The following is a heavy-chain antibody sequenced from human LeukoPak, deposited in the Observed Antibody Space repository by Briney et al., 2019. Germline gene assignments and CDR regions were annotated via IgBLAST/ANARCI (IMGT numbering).Heavy chain of an antibody. D-gene: IGHD3-22*01. Sequence: SETLSLTCSVSGGSINNHAYYWDWIRQPPGQGLEWIGTVYYTGNTYYNPSLRSRVTISVDTSKNQFSLKLSPVTAADTAVYYCARGYYDSSGLAYWGQGTLVTVSS. J-gene: IGHJ4*02. CDR2: VYYTGNT. V-gene: IGHV4-39*07. CDR3: ARGYYDSSGLAY. CDR1: GGSINNHAYY.